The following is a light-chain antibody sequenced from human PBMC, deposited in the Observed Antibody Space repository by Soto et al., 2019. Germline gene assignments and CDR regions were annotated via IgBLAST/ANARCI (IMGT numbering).Light chain of an antibody. CDR3: CSYAGSNYV. V-gene: IGLV2-23*02. Sequence: QSVLTQPAPVSGTPGQSMTMSCTGTSSDVGNDNLVCWYQHHPGKAPKLIIYEVSKRPSGVSTRFSDSKSGDTASLTLSGLQAEDEADYYCCSYAGSNYVFGTGTKVTVL. J-gene: IGLJ1*01. CDR2: EVS. CDR1: SSDVGNDNL.